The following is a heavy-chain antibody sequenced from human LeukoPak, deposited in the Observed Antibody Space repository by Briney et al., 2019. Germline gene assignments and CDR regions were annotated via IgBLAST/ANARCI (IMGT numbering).Heavy chain of an antibody. CDR3: ARRRWAAAGTLRWFDP. CDR2: IYYSGST. D-gene: IGHD6-13*01. Sequence: SETLSHTCTVSGGSISSGDYYWSWIRQPPGKDLEWIGYIYYSGSTYYNPSLKSRVTISVDTSNNQFSLKLSSVTAADTAVYYCARRRWAAAGTLRWFDPWGQGTLVTASS. J-gene: IGHJ5*02. V-gene: IGHV4-30-4*01. CDR1: GGSISSGDYY.